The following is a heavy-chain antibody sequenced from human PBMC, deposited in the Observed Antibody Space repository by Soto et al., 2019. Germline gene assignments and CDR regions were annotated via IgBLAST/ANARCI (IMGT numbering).Heavy chain of an antibody. CDR1: GFTFSSYS. CDR3: ARPGIAVAGTWGGAFDI. V-gene: IGHV3-21*01. D-gene: IGHD6-19*01. Sequence: PGGSLRLSCAASGFTFSSYSMNWVRQAPGKGLEWVSSISSSSSYIYYADSVKGRFTISRDNAKNSLYLQMNSLRAEDTAVYYCARPGIAVAGTWGGAFDIWGQGTMVTVSS. J-gene: IGHJ3*02. CDR2: ISSSSSYI.